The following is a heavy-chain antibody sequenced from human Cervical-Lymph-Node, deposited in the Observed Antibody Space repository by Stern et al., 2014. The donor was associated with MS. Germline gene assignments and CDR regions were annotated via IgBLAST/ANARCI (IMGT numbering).Heavy chain of an antibody. CDR3: ASSRQVWLPFDY. Sequence: VQLLESGPGLVKPSETLSLTCTVSGVSISSFYWSWIRKSPGKGLEWLGYIYYSWSANYNPSLKSRFTLSLDTSRNQFSLKLSSAAAVDTAVYYCASSRQVWLPFDYWGQGIQVTVAS. D-gene: IGHD3-9*01. CDR1: GVSISSFY. CDR2: IYYSWSA. V-gene: IGHV4-59*01. J-gene: IGHJ4*02.